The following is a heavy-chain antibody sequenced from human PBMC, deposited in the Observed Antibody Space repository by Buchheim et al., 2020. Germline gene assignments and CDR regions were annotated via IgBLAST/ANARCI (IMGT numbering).Heavy chain of an antibody. CDR2: ITASGAGT. CDR1: GFTFASYA. V-gene: IGHV3-23*01. CDR3: AKHSSSHYFYYYMDV. D-gene: IGHD6-13*01. J-gene: IGHJ6*03. Sequence: EVQLLESGGKLVQPGGSLRLSCSASGFTFASYAMSWVRQVPGKGLEWVSSITASGAGTHNADSVKGRFTISRDNFKKPVYLQMNSLTGEDTAIYYCAKHSSSHYFYYYMDVWGTGTT.